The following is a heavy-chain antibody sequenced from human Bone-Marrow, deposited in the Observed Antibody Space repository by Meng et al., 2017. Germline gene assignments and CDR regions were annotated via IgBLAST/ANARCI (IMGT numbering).Heavy chain of an antibody. D-gene: IGHD3-10*01. CDR2: INPDNDNT. J-gene: IGHJ4*02. CDR3: ARYGSGSYLD. V-gene: IGHV1-3*01. CDR1: GYTFATYP. Sequence: QVQLVQSGAEVKKPGASVKASCKASGYTFATYPIHWVRQAPGQGLEWMGWINPDNDNTRYSQRFQGRLTISRDTSASTAYMELNTLTSEDTAVYYCARYGSGSYLDWGQGALVTVSS.